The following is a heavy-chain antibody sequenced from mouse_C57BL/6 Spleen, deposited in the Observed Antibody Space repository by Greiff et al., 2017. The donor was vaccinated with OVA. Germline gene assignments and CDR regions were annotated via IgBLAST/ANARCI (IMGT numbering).Heavy chain of an antibody. CDR1: GFTFSNYW. J-gene: IGHJ4*01. CDR3: SRSTMVTTGAMDY. V-gene: IGHV6-3*01. D-gene: IGHD2-2*01. Sequence: EVMLVESGGGLVQPGGSMKLSCVASGFTFSNYWMNWVRQSPEKGLEWVAQIRLKSDNYATHYAESVKGRFTISRDDSKSSVYLQMNNLRAEDTGIYYCSRSTMVTTGAMDYWGQGTSVTVSS. CDR2: IRLKSDNYAT.